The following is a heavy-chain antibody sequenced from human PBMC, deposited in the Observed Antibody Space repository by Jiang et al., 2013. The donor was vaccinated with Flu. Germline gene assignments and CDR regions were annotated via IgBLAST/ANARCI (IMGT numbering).Heavy chain of an antibody. CDR3: ARAPFDTYYYDSSGYYSAFDI. J-gene: IGHJ3*02. Sequence: GSGLVKPSQTLSLTCTVSGGSISSGDYYWSWIRQPPGKGLEWIGYIYYSGSTYYNPSLKSRVTISVDTSKNQFSLKLSSVTAADTAVYYCARAPFDTYYYDSSGYYSAFDIWGQGDNGHRLF. CDR2: IYYSGST. V-gene: IGHV4-30-4*01. D-gene: IGHD3-22*01. CDR1: GGSISSGDYY.